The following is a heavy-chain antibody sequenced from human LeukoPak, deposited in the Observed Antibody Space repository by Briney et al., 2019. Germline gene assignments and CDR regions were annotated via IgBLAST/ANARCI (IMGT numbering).Heavy chain of an antibody. CDR1: GFTFSSYA. Sequence: GGSLRLSCAASGFTFSSYAMHWVCQAPGKGLEWVAVISYDGSNKYYADSVKGRFTISRDNSKNTLYLQMNSLRAEDTAVYYCARDPDHAYPDYWGQGTLVTVSS. CDR2: ISYDGSNK. J-gene: IGHJ4*02. D-gene: IGHD2-2*01. V-gene: IGHV3-30-3*01. CDR3: ARDPDHAYPDY.